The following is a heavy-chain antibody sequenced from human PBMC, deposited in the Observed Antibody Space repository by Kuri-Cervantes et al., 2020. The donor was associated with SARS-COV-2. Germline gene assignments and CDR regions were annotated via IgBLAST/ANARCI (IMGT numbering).Heavy chain of an antibody. CDR1: GYSISSGYY. CDR2: IYYSGST. CDR3: VGIWSNYRFDY. J-gene: IGHJ4*02. V-gene: IGHV4-38-2*01. Sequence: SCAVSGYSISSGYYWGWIRQPPGKGLEWIGYIYYSGSTNYNPSLMSRLTISVDTSKNQFSLKLTSVTAADTAVYFCVGIWSNYRFDYWGQGTLVTVSS. D-gene: IGHD3-3*01.